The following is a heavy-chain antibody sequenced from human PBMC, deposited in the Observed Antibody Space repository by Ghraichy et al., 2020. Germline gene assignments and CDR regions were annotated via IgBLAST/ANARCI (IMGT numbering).Heavy chain of an antibody. CDR3: ARAPDCGGGQCSIHYYYGMDV. CDR1: GFTFSNYW. J-gene: IGHJ6*02. V-gene: IGHV3-74*01. D-gene: IGHD2-21*01. Sequence: GESLNISCAVSGFTFSNYWMHWVRQGPGKGLVWVSRINLGGSRTDYADSVRGRFTITRDNAKNTLYLQMNSLRVEDTAVYFCARAPDCGGGQCSIHYYYGMDVWGQGTTVTVSS. CDR2: INLGGSRT.